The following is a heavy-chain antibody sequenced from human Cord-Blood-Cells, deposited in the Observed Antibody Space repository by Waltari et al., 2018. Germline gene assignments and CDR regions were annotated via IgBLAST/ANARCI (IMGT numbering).Heavy chain of an antibody. J-gene: IGHJ3*02. V-gene: IGHV4-34*01. Sequence: QVQLQQWGAGLLKPSETLSRTCAVYGGSFSGYYWSWIRRPPGKGVEWIGEINHSGSTNYDPALKSRVTISVDASKNQFSLKLSSVAAADTAVYYCARGRDYGEGAFDIWGQGTMVTDSS. D-gene: IGHD4-17*01. CDR2: INHSGST. CDR3: ARGRDYGEGAFDI. CDR1: GGSFSGYY.